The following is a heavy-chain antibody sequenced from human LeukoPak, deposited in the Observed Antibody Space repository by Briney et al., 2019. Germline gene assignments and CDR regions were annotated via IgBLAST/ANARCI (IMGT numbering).Heavy chain of an antibody. CDR1: GYTFTSYG. CDR2: ISAYNGNT. J-gene: IGHJ4*02. V-gene: IGHV1-18*01. D-gene: IGHD6-13*01. Sequence: GASVKVSCKTSGYTFTSYGISWVRQAPGQGLEWMGWISAYNGNTNYAQKLQGRVTMTTDTSTSTAYMELRSLRSDDTAVYYCARGYRLSAYSSSWYSALKNTVKYGTRALGFDYWDQGTLVTVSS. CDR3: ARGYRLSAYSSSWYSALKNTVKYGTRALGFDY.